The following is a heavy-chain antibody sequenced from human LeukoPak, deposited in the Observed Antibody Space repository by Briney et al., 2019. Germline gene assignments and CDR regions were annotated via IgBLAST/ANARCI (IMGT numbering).Heavy chain of an antibody. CDR2: IIPIFGTA. V-gene: IGHV1-69*13. J-gene: IGHJ4*02. CDR1: GYTFTSYG. CDR3: ARDSEVRRNLWHY. Sequence: SVTVSCKASGYTFTSYGISWVRQAPGQGLEWMGGIIPIFGTANYAQKFQGRVTITADESTSTVYMELGSLRSEDTAVYYCARDSEVRRNLWHYWGQGTLVTVSS. D-gene: IGHD3-10*01.